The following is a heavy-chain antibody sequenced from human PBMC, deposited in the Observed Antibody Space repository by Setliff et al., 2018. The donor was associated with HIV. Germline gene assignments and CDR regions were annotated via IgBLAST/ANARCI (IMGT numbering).Heavy chain of an antibody. CDR2: IYPGDSNT. V-gene: IGHV5-51*01. CDR1: GYSFISYW. D-gene: IGHD3-9*01. CDR3: ARGDQTGYYTTYYYYMDL. J-gene: IGHJ6*03. Sequence: HGESLKISCKGSGYSFISYWIGWVRQMPGKGLEWMGIIYPGDSNTKYSPSFQGQVTLSVDKSISTAYLQWSSLRAEDTALYYCARGDQTGYYTTYYYYMDLWGKGTTVTVSS.